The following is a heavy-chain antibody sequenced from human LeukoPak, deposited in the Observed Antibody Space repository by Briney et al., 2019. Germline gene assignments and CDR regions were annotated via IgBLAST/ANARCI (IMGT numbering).Heavy chain of an antibody. CDR2: IYYSGST. CDR1: GGSISSSSYY. D-gene: IGHD1-26*01. Sequence: KPSETLSLTCTVSGGSISSSSYYWGWIRQPPGKGLEWIGSIYYSGSTPYNPSLKSRVTISVDTSKNQFSLKLSSVTAADAAVYYCARVWELSDAFDIWGQGTMVTVSS. V-gene: IGHV4-39*07. CDR3: ARVWELSDAFDI. J-gene: IGHJ3*02.